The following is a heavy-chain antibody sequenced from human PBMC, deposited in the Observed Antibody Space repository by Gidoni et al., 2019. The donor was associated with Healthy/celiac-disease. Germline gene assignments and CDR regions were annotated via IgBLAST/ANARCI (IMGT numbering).Heavy chain of an antibody. Sequence: QVQLQESGPGLVKPSETLSLTCTVSGGSISSYYWSWIRQPPGKGLEWIGYIYYSGSNNYNPSLKSRVTISVDTSKNQFSLKLSSVTAADTAVYYCARGGIDLPKSDYYGMDVWGQGTTVTVSS. D-gene: IGHD1-1*01. V-gene: IGHV4-59*01. CDR3: ARGGIDLPKSDYYGMDV. CDR1: GGSISSYY. J-gene: IGHJ6*02. CDR2: IYYSGSN.